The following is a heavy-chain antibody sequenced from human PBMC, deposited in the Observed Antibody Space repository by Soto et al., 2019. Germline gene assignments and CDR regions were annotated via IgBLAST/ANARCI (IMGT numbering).Heavy chain of an antibody. V-gene: IGHV1-8*01. CDR2: MNPNSGNT. D-gene: IGHD2-8*01. CDR1: GYTFTSYD. J-gene: IGHJ6*02. CDR3: ARGPPVLMVYANYYYYYGMDV. Sequence: ASVKVSCKASGYTFTSYDINWVRQATGQGLEWMGWMNPNSGNTGYAQKFQGGVTMTRNTSISTAYMELSSLRSEDTAVYYCARGPPVLMVYANYYYYYGMDVWGQGTTVTVSS.